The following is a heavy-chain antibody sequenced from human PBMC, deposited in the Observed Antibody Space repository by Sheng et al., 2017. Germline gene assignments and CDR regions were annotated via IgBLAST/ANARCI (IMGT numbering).Heavy chain of an antibody. J-gene: IGHJ1*01. CDR3: ARDSTTEYFQH. Sequence: QVQLVESGGGVVQPGRSLRLSCAASGFTFSSYGMHWVRQAPGKGLEWVAVISYDGSNKYYADSVKGRFTISRDNSKNTLYLQMNSLRAEDTAVYYCARDSTTEYFQHWGQGTLVTVSS. CDR2: ISYDGSNK. D-gene: IGHD2-2*01. V-gene: IGHV3-30*03. CDR1: GFTFSSYG.